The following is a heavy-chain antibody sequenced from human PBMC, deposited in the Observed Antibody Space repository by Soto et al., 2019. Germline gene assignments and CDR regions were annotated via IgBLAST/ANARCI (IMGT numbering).Heavy chain of an antibody. J-gene: IGHJ6*02. CDR1: GGTFSSYA. V-gene: IGHV1-69*13. CDR2: IIPIFGTA. CDR3: ARDLLVNYYYCYGMDV. D-gene: IGHD1-26*01. Sequence: SVKVSCKASGGTFSSYAISWVRQAPGQGLEWMGGIIPIFGTANYAQKFQGRVTITADESTSTAYMELSSLRSEDTAVYYCARDLLVNYYYCYGMDVWGQGTTVTVSS.